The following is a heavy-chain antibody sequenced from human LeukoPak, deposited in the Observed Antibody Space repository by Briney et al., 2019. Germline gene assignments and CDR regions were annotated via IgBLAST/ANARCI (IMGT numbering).Heavy chain of an antibody. D-gene: IGHD1-1*01. V-gene: IGHV4-34*01. J-gene: IGHJ4*02. CDR1: GGSFSGYY. CDR3: ARDWTHLGGGGFDY. CDR2: INHSGST. Sequence: SETLSLTCAVHGGSFSGYYWSWIRQPPGKGLEWIGEINHSGSTNYNPSLKSRVTISVDTSKNQLSLKLSSVTAADTAVYYCARDWTHLGGGGFDYWGQGTLVTVSS.